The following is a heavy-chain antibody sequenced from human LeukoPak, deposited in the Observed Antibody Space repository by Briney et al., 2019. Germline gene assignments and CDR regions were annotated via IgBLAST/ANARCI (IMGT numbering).Heavy chain of an antibody. D-gene: IGHD2-15*01. V-gene: IGHV3-7*01. CDR2: IKQDGSEK. CDR1: GFTFSSYW. J-gene: IGHJ4*02. CDR3: ARVRCRGGSCYSYYFDY. Sequence: GGSLRLSCATSGFTFSSYWMSWVRQAPGKGLEWVANIKQDGSEKYYVDPVKGRFTMSRDNAKNSLYLQMNSLRAEDTAVYYCARVRCRGGSCYSYYFDYWGQGTLVTVSS.